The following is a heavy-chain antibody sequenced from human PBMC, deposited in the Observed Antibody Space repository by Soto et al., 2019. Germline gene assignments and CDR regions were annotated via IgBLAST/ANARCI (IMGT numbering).Heavy chain of an antibody. CDR3: ANGGYEHYDFWSGPTQDYYYSGMDV. CDR2: ISYDGSNK. D-gene: IGHD3-3*01. Sequence: GGSLGLSCAACGFTCSSYGMHWARKEPGKGLEWVAVISYDGSNKYYADSVKGRFTISRDNSKNTLYLQMNSLRAEDTAVYYCANGGYEHYDFWSGPTQDYYYSGMDVCGQGTTVTLSS. CDR1: GFTCSSYG. J-gene: IGHJ6*02. V-gene: IGHV3-30*18.